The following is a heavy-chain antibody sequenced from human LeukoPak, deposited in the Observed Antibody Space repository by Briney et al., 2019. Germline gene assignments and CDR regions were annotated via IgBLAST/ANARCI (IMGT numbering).Heavy chain of an antibody. CDR3: ARLTLNWFDP. V-gene: IGHV4-59*08. J-gene: IGHJ5*02. CDR2: IYYSGST. Sequence: SATLSLTCTVSGGSISSYYWSWIRQPPGKGLEWIGYIYYSGSTNYNPSLKSRVTISVDTSKIQFSRKLGSVTAADTAVYYCARLTLNWFDPWGQGTLVTVSS. CDR1: GGSISSYY.